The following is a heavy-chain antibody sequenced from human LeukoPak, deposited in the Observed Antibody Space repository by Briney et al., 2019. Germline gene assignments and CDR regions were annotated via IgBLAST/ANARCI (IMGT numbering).Heavy chain of an antibody. D-gene: IGHD3-10*01. Sequence: GGSLRLSCAASGFTFSSYEMNWVRQSPGKGLEWVSYINSTGSTIYYADSVKGRFTISRDNAKNSLYLQMNSLRVEDTAVYYCARELPYYYGSGIGEAWFDPWGQGTLVTVSS. CDR3: ARELPYYYGSGIGEAWFDP. CDR1: GFTFSSYE. CDR2: INSTGSTI. J-gene: IGHJ5*02. V-gene: IGHV3-48*03.